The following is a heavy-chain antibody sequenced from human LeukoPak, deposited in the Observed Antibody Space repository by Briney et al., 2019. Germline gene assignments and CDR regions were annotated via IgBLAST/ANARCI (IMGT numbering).Heavy chain of an antibody. CDR1: GYTFTSYD. CDR3: ARGPPNWGYDY. J-gene: IGHJ4*02. Sequence: GASVKVSCTASGYTFTSYDFNWVRQATGQRPEWMGWMSPNGGDTGYAQKFQDRVTMTRNTSISTAYMELSSLRSDDTAVYYCARGPPNWGYDYWGPGTLVTVSS. CDR2: MSPNGGDT. V-gene: IGHV1-8*01. D-gene: IGHD7-27*01.